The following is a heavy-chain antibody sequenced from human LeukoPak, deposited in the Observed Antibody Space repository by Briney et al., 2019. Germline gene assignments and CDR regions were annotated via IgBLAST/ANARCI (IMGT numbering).Heavy chain of an antibody. V-gene: IGHV4-59*08. D-gene: IGHD1-26*01. Sequence: SETLSLTCSVSGGSTSNYHWSWLRQPPGKELEWIGYVRSGESAMYNPSLESRVTVSLDTSYNEFSLRLRFVTAADTAVYYCARHDSRGGSYDYWGHGTLVTVSS. CDR3: ARHDSRGGSYDY. J-gene: IGHJ4*01. CDR1: GGSTSNYH. CDR2: VRSGESA.